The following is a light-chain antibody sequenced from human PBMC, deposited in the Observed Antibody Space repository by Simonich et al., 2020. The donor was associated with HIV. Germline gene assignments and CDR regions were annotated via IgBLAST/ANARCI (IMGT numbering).Light chain of an antibody. CDR2: RNH. CDR1: SSNIGSNY. Sequence: QSVLTQPPSASGTPGQRVTISFSGSSSNIGSNYVYWYQQLPGTAPKLLIYRNHQRPSGVPYRFSGSKSGTSASLAITGLQADDEADYYCQSSDSSLSGSVFGGGTKLTVL. CDR3: QSSDSSLSGSV. V-gene: IGLV1-47*01. J-gene: IGLJ3*02.